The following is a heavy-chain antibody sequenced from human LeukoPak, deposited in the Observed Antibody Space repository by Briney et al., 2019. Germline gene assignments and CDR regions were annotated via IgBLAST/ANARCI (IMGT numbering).Heavy chain of an antibody. Sequence: RGSLRLSCVASGFSFSSYGMHWVRQAPGKGLEWVALISDDGSNKHYADSVKGRFTISRDNSKNTLYLQMSSLRPEDTAVYYCANGGYTSSWYVVDYWGQGTLVTVSS. J-gene: IGHJ4*02. CDR3: ANGGYTSSWYVVDY. CDR1: GFSFSSYG. CDR2: ISDDGSNK. D-gene: IGHD6-13*01. V-gene: IGHV3-30*18.